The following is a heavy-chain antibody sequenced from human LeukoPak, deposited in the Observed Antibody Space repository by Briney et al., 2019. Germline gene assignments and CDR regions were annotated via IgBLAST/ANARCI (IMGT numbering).Heavy chain of an antibody. CDR2: IIGSGTTT. Sequence: GGSLRLSCTASGFTFSTYTLGWVRHAPGRGLEWVSAIIGSGTTTSYADSVKGRFTISRDNSRNTMYLQMDSLRAEDTAIYYCARGGGNIVVVPVTKTFDYWGQGTLVTVSS. CDR1: GFTFSTYT. D-gene: IGHD2-2*01. V-gene: IGHV3-23*01. CDR3: ARGGGNIVVVPVTKTFDY. J-gene: IGHJ4*02.